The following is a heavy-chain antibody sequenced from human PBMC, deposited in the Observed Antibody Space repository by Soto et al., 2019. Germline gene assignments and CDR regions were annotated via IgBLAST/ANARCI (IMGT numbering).Heavy chain of an antibody. CDR2: TYYRSKWYN. D-gene: IGHD3-22*01. V-gene: IGHV6-1*01. CDR3: ARSGPGGYIDY. J-gene: IGHJ4*02. CDR1: VDSVSSNSAA. Sequence: SQALSLTCAISVDSVSSNSAAGNCIRQSPSTGLEWLGRTYYRSKWYNHYAVSLKSRITVNPDTSKNLFSLQLNSVTPEDTAVYYCARSGPGGYIDYWGQGTLVTVSS.